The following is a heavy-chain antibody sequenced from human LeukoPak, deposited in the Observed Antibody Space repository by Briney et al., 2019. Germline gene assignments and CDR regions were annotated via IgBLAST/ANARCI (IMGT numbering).Heavy chain of an antibody. Sequence: ASVKVSCKAFGYTFTSNYMHWVRQAPGQGLEWMGIINPSGGSTSYAQKFQGRVTMTRDMSTSTVYMELSSLRSEDTAVYYCAREGSDDDSGGWFDPWGQGTLVTVSS. J-gene: IGHJ5*02. CDR3: AREGSDDDSGGWFDP. CDR1: GYTFTSNY. V-gene: IGHV1-46*01. D-gene: IGHD6-19*01. CDR2: INPSGGST.